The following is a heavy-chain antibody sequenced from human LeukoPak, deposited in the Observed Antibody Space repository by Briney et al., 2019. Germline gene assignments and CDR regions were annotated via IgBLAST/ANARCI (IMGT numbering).Heavy chain of an antibody. D-gene: IGHD2-21*01. V-gene: IGHV3-30*19. J-gene: IGHJ4*02. CDR2: ISYDGTNK. CDR3: ARSGIPIPLDY. CDR1: GFTLSNYV. Sequence: GGSLRLSCAASGFTLSNYVMHWVRQAPGKGLEWVALISYDGTNKYYADSVKGRFTISRDNSKNTLYLQMNSLRVEDTAVYYCARSGIPIPLDYWGQGTLVTVSS.